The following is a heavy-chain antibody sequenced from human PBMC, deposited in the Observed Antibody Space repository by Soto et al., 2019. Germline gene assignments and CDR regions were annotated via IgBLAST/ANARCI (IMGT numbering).Heavy chain of an antibody. D-gene: IGHD5-12*01. CDR1: GGSITSGDYY. CDR2: IYYTGSA. V-gene: IGHV4-30-4*01. Sequence: QVQLQESGPGLVKPSQTLSLTCGVSGGSITSGDYYWTWIRQPPGKGLEWIGFIYYTGSAYYNPSLKSRVTISVDASKNHFSLNLNSVTSVDTAVYYCDRHSDYDWTTAWFDPWGQGTLVTVSS. CDR3: DRHSDYDWTTAWFDP. J-gene: IGHJ5*02.